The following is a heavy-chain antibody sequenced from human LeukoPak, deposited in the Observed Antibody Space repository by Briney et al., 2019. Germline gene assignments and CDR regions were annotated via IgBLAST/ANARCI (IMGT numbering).Heavy chain of an antibody. V-gene: IGHV1-3*01. CDR1: GYTFTSYA. CDR3: ARAYDSGCNY. J-gene: IGHJ4*02. D-gene: IGHD6-19*01. CDR2: INAANGNT. Sequence: ASVKVSCKASGYTFTSYAIHWVRQAPGQRLEWMGLINAANGNTRYSQTFQDRVTITWDTSASTAYMELSSLRSEDTAVYYCARAYDSGCNYWGQGTLVTVSS.